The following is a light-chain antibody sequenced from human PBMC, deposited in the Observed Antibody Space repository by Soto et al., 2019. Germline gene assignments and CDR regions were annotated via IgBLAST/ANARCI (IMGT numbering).Light chain of an antibody. J-gene: IGKJ2*01. Sequence: DIQMTQSPSSLSASIGDRVTITCRASQSVTSNLNWYQQKFGETPKLLMHAASNLQGGVPSRFSGSGSGTDFTLTISSLQPEDFATYYCQQYYSSPYTFGQGTKLEV. CDR1: QSVTSN. V-gene: IGKV1-39*01. CDR2: AAS. CDR3: QQYYSSPYT.